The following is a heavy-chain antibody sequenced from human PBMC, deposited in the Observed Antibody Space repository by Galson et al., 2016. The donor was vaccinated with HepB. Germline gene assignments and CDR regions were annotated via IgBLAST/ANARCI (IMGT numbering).Heavy chain of an antibody. J-gene: IGHJ4*02. CDR3: ARGGYYDERGDDTRAD. V-gene: IGHV3-33*01. Sequence: SLRLSCAASGFTFITYGMHWVRQAPGKGLEWVAVIWYDGSNKYYADSVKGRFTISRDNSKNTLYLQGNSLGAEDTALDYCARGGYYDERGDDTRADGGQGTRVTVSA. D-gene: IGHD3-3*01. CDR1: GFTFITYG. CDR2: IWYDGSNK.